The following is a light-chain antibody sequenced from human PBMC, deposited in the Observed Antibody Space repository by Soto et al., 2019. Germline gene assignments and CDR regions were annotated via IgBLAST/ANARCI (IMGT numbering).Light chain of an antibody. CDR1: QYINTR. J-gene: IGKJ1*01. CDR2: QTS. V-gene: IGKV3-20*01. CDR3: KQYRYSPWT. Sequence: EIVLTQSPATLSSYPGDRVTLSCRASQYINTRLAWYKHRPGQAPRIFIYQTSIRAAGIPARFSGSGSGTDFTLTISRLEPEDFEVYYCKQYRYSPWTFGQGTKVDIK.